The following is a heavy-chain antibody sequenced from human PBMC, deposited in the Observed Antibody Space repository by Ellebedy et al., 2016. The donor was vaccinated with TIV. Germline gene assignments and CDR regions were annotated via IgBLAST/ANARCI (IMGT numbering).Heavy chain of an antibody. CDR2: ITASGGRT. J-gene: IGHJ4*02. D-gene: IGHD6-19*01. V-gene: IGHV3-23*01. CDR1: GFTFNTYG. Sequence: PGGSLRLSCAASGFTFNTYGMSWVRQAPGKGLEWVSFITASGGRTFYADSVKGRFTVSRDNSKDTLYLQMNSLTAEDTAVYYCAKHRGPVAGTWDFWGQGTLATVSS. CDR3: AKHRGPVAGTWDF.